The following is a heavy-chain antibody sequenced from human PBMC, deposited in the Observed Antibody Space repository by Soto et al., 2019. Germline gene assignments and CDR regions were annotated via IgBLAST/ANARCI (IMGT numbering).Heavy chain of an antibody. CDR3: AREWSAAGHFYGMDV. J-gene: IGHJ6*02. D-gene: IGHD6-13*01. Sequence: SVKVACKTSXYTFTSYDINWVRQAPGQGLEWVGWMNTNSDDTRSAQKFRGRLTLTRDKSMRAVYMKLSNLRPDDSAVYYCAREWSAAGHFYGMDVWGQGTTVTVSS. CDR1: XYTFTSYD. V-gene: IGHV1-8*01. CDR2: MNTNSDDT.